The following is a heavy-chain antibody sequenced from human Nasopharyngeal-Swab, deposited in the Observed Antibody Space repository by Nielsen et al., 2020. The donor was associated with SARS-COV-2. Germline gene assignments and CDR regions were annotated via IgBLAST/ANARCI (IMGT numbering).Heavy chain of an antibody. Sequence: SETLSLTCTVSGGSISSGSYYWSWIRQPAGKGLEWIGRIYTSGSTNYNPSLKSRVTISVDTSKNQFSLKLSSVTAADTAVYYCACSGWYDGYYYYMDAWGKGTTVTVSS. D-gene: IGHD6-19*01. V-gene: IGHV4-61*02. CDR3: ACSGWYDGYYYYMDA. CDR2: IYTSGST. CDR1: GGSISSGSYY. J-gene: IGHJ6*03.